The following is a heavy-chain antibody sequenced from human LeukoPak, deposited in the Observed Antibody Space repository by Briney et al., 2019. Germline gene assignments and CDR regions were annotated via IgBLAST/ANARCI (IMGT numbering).Heavy chain of an antibody. CDR2: IYYSGST. Sequence: PSETLSLTCTVSGGSISSSSYYWGWIRQPPGKGLEWIGSIYYSGSTYYNPSLKSRVTISVDTSKNQFSLKLNSVTVADTAVYYCARRPYSSRPTYYYYYMDVWGKGTTVTVSS. CDR3: ARRPYSSRPTYYYYYMDV. CDR1: GGSISSSSYY. D-gene: IGHD6-13*01. V-gene: IGHV4-39*01. J-gene: IGHJ6*03.